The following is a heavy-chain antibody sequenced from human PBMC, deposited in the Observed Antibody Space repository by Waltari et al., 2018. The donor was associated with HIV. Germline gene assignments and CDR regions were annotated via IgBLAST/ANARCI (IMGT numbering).Heavy chain of an antibody. D-gene: IGHD6-13*01. Sequence: QVQLVQSGAEVKKPGSSVKVSCKASGGTFSSYAISWVRQAPGKGLEWMGGIIPIVGTANYAQKFQGRVTITADESTSTAYMELSSLRSEDTAVYYCASSDSSSATDWLDPWGQGTLVTVSS. CDR1: GGTFSSYA. V-gene: IGHV1-69*01. J-gene: IGHJ5*02. CDR3: ASSDSSSATDWLDP. CDR2: IIPIVGTA.